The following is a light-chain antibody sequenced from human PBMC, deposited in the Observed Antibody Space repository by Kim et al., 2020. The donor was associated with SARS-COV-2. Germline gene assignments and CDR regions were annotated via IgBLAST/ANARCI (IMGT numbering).Light chain of an antibody. CDR3: QQYNNWPYT. J-gene: IGKJ2*01. CDR2: GAS. Sequence: SVSPGERAPLSCRASQSVRSNLAWYQQKPGQSPRLLIFGASTRATGIPARFSGSGSGTEFTLTISSLQSEDFAAYYCQQYNNWPYTFGQGTKLEIK. CDR1: QSVRSN. V-gene: IGKV3-15*01.